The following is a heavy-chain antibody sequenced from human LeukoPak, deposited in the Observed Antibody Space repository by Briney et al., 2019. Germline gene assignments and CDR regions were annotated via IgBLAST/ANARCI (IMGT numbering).Heavy chain of an antibody. CDR1: GYTFTSYY. CDR2: INPSGGNT. Sequence: ASVKVSCKASGYTFTSYYMHWVRQAPGQGLEWMGIINPSGGNTSYAQKFQGRVTMTRDTSTSTVYMELSSLRSEDTAVYYCARDTPRYGMDVWGQGTTVTVSS. CDR3: ARDTPRYGMDV. V-gene: IGHV1-46*01. J-gene: IGHJ6*02.